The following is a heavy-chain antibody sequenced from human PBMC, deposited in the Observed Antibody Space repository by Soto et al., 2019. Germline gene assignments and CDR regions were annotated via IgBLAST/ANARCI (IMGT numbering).Heavy chain of an antibody. CDR3: AKGDNLGPKTGYAFDP. Sequence: SQTLPLTCAISGDSVSSNTASWSWIRQSPSRGLEWLGRTYFRSKWYNDYAVSVKSRIIINPDTSNNQFSLQLNSVTPEDTAVYFCAKGDNLGPKTGYAFDPWGQGIMVTVSS. CDR2: TYFRSKWYN. D-gene: IGHD5-12*01. V-gene: IGHV6-1*01. CDR1: GDSVSSNTAS. J-gene: IGHJ5*02.